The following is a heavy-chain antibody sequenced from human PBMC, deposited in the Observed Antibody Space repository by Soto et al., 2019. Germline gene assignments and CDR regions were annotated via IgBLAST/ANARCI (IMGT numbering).Heavy chain of an antibody. CDR3: AKVEWELPTFDY. J-gene: IGHJ4*02. V-gene: IGHV3-30*18. CDR1: GFTFSSYG. Sequence: VGSLRLSCAASGFTFSSYGMHWVRQAPGKGLEWVAVISYDGSNKYYADSVKGRFTISRDDSKNTLYLQMNSLRAEDTAVYYCAKVEWELPTFDYWGQGTLVTVSS. D-gene: IGHD1-26*01. CDR2: ISYDGSNK.